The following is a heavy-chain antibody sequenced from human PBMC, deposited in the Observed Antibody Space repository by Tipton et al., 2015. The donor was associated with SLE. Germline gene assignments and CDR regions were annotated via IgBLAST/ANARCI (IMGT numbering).Heavy chain of an antibody. CDR3: ASPLPYDYSNSVYFDQ. V-gene: IGHV4-39*07. CDR2: IYSSGST. J-gene: IGHJ4*02. CDR1: GDSISSSSYF. Sequence: LRLSCTVSGDSISSSSYFWGWIRPPPGKGLQGIGTIYSSGSTHYNPSHKSRVTISVDTSKNQFSLKLSSVTAADTAVYYCASPLPYDYSNSVYFDQWGQGTLVTVSS. D-gene: IGHD4-11*01.